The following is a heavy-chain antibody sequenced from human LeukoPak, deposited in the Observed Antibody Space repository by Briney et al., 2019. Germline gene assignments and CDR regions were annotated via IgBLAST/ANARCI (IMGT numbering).Heavy chain of an antibody. D-gene: IGHD6-6*01. J-gene: IGHJ3*01. CDR3: AKRAAYSRSSLVLPFDAFDL. CDR1: GFTFSSYS. V-gene: IGHV3-48*04. Sequence: PGGSLRLSCAASGFTFSSYSMNWVRQAPGKGLEWVSYISSSGSTIYYADSVKGRFTISRDNAKNSLYLQMNSLRAEDTAVYYCAKRAAYSRSSLVLPFDAFDLWGQGTMVTVSS. CDR2: ISSSGSTI.